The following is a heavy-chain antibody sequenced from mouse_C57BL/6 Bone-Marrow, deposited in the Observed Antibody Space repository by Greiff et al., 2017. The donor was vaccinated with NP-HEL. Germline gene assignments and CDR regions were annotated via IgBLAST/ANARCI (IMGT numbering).Heavy chain of an antibody. CDR2: IYPGDGDT. V-gene: IGHV1-80*01. Sequence: VQLQQSGAELVQPGASVKLSCKASGYAFSSYWMNWVKQSPGKGLELIGQIYPGDGDTNYNGTFKGKATLTADKSSSTAYMQLSSLTSEDSAVYCCARGGYWGQGATLTVSS. CDR3: ARGGY. J-gene: IGHJ2*01. CDR1: GYAFSSYW.